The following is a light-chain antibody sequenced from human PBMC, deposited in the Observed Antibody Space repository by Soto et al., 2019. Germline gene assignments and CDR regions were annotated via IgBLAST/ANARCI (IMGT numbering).Light chain of an antibody. CDR1: RGLISSDGNTY. V-gene: IGKV2-30*01. CDR2: KVS. Sequence: DVVMTQSPLSLPVTLGQPASISCRSSRGLISSDGNTYLNWFQQRPGQSPRRLIYKVSDRDSGVPGRFSGSGSGTDFTLKISSVEAEDVGVYYCIQGTRWPWTFGQGTKVEIK. CDR3: IQGTRWPWT. J-gene: IGKJ1*01.